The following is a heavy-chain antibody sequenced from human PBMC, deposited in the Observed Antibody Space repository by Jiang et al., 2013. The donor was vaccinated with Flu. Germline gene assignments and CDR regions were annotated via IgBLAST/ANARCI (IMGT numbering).Heavy chain of an antibody. J-gene: IGHJ6*02. CDR3: TRDQSSRSYYYGMDV. CDR2: TYYRSTWYN. V-gene: IGHV6-1*01. Sequence: HSRGLEWLGRTYYRSTWYNDYAVSVKRRITINPDTSKNQFSLHLSSVTPEDTAIYYCTRDQSSRSYYYGMDVWGQGTTVTVSS.